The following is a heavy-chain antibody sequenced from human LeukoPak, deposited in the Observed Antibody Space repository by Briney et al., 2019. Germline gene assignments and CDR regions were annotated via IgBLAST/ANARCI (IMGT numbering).Heavy chain of an antibody. CDR2: IYHRGST. CDR3: ASPKYCSSTSCYIRDARYFQH. D-gene: IGHD2-2*02. CDR1: GYSISSGYY. V-gene: IGHV4-38-2*01. J-gene: IGHJ1*01. Sequence: SETLSLTCAVSGYSISSGYYWGWIRQPPGKGLEWIGSIYHRGSTYYNPSLKSRVTISVDTSKNQFSLKLSSVTAADTAVYYCASPKYCSSTSCYIRDARYFQHWGQGTLVTVSS.